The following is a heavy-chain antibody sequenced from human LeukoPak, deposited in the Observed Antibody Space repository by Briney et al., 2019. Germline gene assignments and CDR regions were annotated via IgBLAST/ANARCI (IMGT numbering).Heavy chain of an antibody. D-gene: IGHD3-10*01. V-gene: IGHV3-9*01. CDR2: ISWNSGSI. CDR1: GFTFDDYA. CDR3: AKDHYYYGSGMYGMDV. J-gene: IGHJ6*02. Sequence: GGSLRLSCAASGFTFDDYAMHWVRQAPGKGLEWVSGISWNSGSIGYADSVKGRFTISRDNAKNSLYLQMNRLRAEDTALYYCAKDHYYYGSGMYGMDVWGQGTTVTVSS.